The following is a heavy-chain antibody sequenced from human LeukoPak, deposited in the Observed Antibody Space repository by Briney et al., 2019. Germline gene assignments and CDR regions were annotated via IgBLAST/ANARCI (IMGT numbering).Heavy chain of an antibody. J-gene: IGHJ4*02. D-gene: IGHD3-22*01. V-gene: IGHV3-23*01. CDR1: GFTFSSYA. CDR2: ISGSGGST. CDR3: AKGLYYYEEYFDY. Sequence: GGSLRLSCAAYGFTFSSYAMSWVRQAPGKGMEWVSAISGSGGSTYYADSVKGRFTISRDNSKNTLYLHMNSLRAEDTAVYYCAKGLYYYEEYFDYWGQGTLITVSS.